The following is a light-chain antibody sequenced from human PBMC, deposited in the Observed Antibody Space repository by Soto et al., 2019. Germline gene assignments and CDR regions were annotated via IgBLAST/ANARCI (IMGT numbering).Light chain of an antibody. CDR2: AES. CDR3: HQSYSIPWT. V-gene: IGKV1-39*01. Sequence: KTQPLSPVSEAAGDRVTMTCRESKSIRRYLNWYKQKKGKEXKXXXYAESSLKSGVHSRLRGSGSGNDFNINISSMPPEDFVTYYCHQSYSIPWTFGQGTKVDI. J-gene: IGKJ1*01. CDR1: KSIRRY.